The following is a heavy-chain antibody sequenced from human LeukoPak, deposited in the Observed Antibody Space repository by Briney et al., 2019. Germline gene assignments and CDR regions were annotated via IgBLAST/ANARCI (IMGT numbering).Heavy chain of an antibody. J-gene: IGHJ4*02. CDR3: VRKLTGTTYFDY. D-gene: IGHD1-1*01. V-gene: IGHV3-48*03. CDR1: GFTFSRYD. CDR2: IHSGGNTI. Sequence: PGGSLRLSCVASGFTFSRYDMNWVRLAPGKGLEWVSYIHSGGNTIYYADSVKGRFTISRDYAKNSLYLQMNSLRGEDTAVYYCVRKLTGTTYFDYWGEGTLVTVSS.